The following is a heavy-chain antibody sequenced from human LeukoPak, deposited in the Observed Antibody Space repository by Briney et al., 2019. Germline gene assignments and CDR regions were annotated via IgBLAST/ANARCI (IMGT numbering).Heavy chain of an antibody. Sequence: GGSLRLSCAASGFTFSSYSMTWVRQAPGKGLEWVSSISSSSGYIYYADLLKGRFTISRDNAKNSLYLQMNILRAEDTAVYYCARLALDTSMVTDYWGQGTLVTVSS. CDR3: ARLALDTSMVTDY. J-gene: IGHJ4*02. CDR1: GFTFSSYS. V-gene: IGHV3-21*01. CDR2: ISSSSGYI. D-gene: IGHD5-18*01.